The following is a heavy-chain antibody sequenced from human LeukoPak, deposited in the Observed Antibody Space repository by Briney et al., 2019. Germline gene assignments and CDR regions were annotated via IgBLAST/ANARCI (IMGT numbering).Heavy chain of an antibody. CDR3: ARDYYDDRLSFPWFDP. J-gene: IGHJ5*02. CDR2: ISSSGGTI. D-gene: IGHD3-22*01. V-gene: IGHV3-11*01. Sequence: GGSLRLSCAASGFTFSDYDMSWIRQAPGKGLEWVSDISSSGGTIYYADSVKGRFTISRDNAKNSLYLQMNRLRAEDTAVYYCARDYYDDRLSFPWFDPWGQGTLVTVSS. CDR1: GFTFSDYD.